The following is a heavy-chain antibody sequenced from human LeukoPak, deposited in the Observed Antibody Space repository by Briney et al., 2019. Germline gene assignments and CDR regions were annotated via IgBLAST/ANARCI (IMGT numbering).Heavy chain of an antibody. CDR1: GYTFTSYA. J-gene: IGHJ4*02. D-gene: IGHD2-15*01. Sequence: ASVKVSCKASGYTFTSYAMNWVRQAPGQGLEWMGWINTNTGNPTYAQGFTGRFVFSLDTSVSTAYLQISSLKAEDTAVYFCARGYCSGGTCHTNDFWGQGTLVTVSS. V-gene: IGHV7-4-1*02. CDR2: INTNTGNP. CDR3: ARGYCSGGTCHTNDF.